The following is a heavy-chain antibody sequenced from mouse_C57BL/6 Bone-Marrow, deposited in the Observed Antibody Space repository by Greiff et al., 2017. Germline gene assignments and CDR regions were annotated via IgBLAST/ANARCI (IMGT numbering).Heavy chain of an antibody. CDR2: IDPSDSYT. Sequence: QVQLQQPGAELVMPGASVKLSCKASGYTFTSYWMHWVKQRPGQGLEWIGEIDPSDSYTNYNQKFKGKSTLTVDKSSSTAYMQLSSLTSEDSAVYYCAGSKDYWGQGTTLTVSS. CDR3: AGSKDY. J-gene: IGHJ2*01. V-gene: IGHV1-69*01. D-gene: IGHD1-3*01. CDR1: GYTFTSYW.